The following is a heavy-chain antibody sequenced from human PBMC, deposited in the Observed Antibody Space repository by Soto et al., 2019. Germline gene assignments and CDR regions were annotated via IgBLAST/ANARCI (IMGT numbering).Heavy chain of an antibody. CDR1: GGTFSSYT. CDR2: IIPILGIA. D-gene: IGHD1-7*01. CDR3: ARLRNWNYDHYYYMDV. Sequence: SVKVSCKASGGTFSSYTISWVRQAPGQGLEWMGRIIPILGIANYAQKFQGRVTITADKSTSTAYMELSSLRSEDTAVYYCARLRNWNYDHYYYMDVWGKGTTVTVSS. J-gene: IGHJ6*03. V-gene: IGHV1-69*02.